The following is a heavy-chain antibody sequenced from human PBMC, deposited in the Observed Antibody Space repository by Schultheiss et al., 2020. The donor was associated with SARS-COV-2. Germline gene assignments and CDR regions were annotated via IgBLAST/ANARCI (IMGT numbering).Heavy chain of an antibody. CDR3: ARHRVPMIVDY. Sequence: SETLSLTCTVSGGSISSYYWSWIRQPPGKGLEWIGYIYYSGSTYYNPSLKSQVTISVDTSKNQFSLKLSSVTAADTAVYYCARHRVPMIVDYWGQGTLVTVSS. V-gene: IGHV4-59*08. CDR1: GGSISSYY. J-gene: IGHJ4*02. CDR2: IYYSGST. D-gene: IGHD3-22*01.